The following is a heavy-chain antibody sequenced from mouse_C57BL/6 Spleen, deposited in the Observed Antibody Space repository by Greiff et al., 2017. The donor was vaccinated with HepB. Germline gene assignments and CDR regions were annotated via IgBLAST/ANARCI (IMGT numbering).Heavy chain of an antibody. V-gene: IGHV1-64*01. CDR2: IHPNSGST. D-gene: IGHD4-1*02. CDR1: GYTFTSYW. Sequence: QVQLKQPGAELVKPGASVKLSCKASGYTFTSYWMYWVKQRPGQGLEWIGMIHPNSGSTNYNEKFKSKATLTVDKSSSTAYMQLSSLTSEDSAVYYCARFQLVWYFDVWGTGTTVTVSS. CDR3: ARFQLVWYFDV. J-gene: IGHJ1*03.